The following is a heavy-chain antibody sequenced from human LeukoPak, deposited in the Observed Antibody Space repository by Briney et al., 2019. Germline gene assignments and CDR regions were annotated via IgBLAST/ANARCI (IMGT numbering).Heavy chain of an antibody. J-gene: IGHJ4*02. CDR2: ISWNSGSI. Sequence: PGGSLRLSCAASGFTFDDYAMHWVRQAPGKGLEWVSGISWNSGSIGYADSVKGRFTISRDNAKNSLYLQMNSLRAEDTALYYCAKDALRETSGWFHYYFDYWGQGTLVTVSS. CDR1: GFTFDDYA. V-gene: IGHV3-9*01. CDR3: AKDALRETSGWFHYYFDY. D-gene: IGHD6-19*01.